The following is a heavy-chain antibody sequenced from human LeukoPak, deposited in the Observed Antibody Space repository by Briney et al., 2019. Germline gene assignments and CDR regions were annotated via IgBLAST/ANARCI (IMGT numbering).Heavy chain of an antibody. CDR2: ISSSDSTI. CDR1: GFTFSSYE. J-gene: IGHJ3*02. V-gene: IGHV3-48*03. CDR3: AGLVAVAFDI. D-gene: IGHD2-15*01. Sequence: GGSLRLSCAASGFTFSSYEMNWVRQAPGKGLEWVSYISSSDSTIYYADSVKGRFTISRDNAKNSLYLQMNSLRAEDTAVYYCAGLVAVAFDIWGQGTMVTVSS.